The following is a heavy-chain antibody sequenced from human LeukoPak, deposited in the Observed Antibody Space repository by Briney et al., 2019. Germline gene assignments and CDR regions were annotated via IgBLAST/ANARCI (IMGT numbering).Heavy chain of an antibody. CDR3: ARTYGSGSSDFDY. Sequence: GGSLRLSCAASGFTFSSYAMHWVRQAPGKGLEWVAVISYDGSNKCYADSVKGRFTISRDNSKNTLYLQMNSLRAEDTAVYYCARTYGSGSSDFDYWGQGTLVTVSS. V-gene: IGHV3-30*01. J-gene: IGHJ4*02. D-gene: IGHD3-10*01. CDR1: GFTFSSYA. CDR2: ISYDGSNK.